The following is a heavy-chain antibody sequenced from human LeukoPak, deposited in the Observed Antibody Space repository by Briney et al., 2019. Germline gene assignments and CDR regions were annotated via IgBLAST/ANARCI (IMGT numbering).Heavy chain of an antibody. CDR3: ARDTNNVEVAPGYYYYYGMDV. J-gene: IGHJ6*02. V-gene: IGHV3-7*01. Sequence: PGGSLRLSCAASGFTFSNYWMTWVRQAPGKGLEWVANIKQDGSEKYYVDSVKGRFTIPRDNAKNSLYLQMNSLRAEDTAVYYCARDTNNVEVAPGYYYYYGMDVWGQGTTVTVSS. CDR2: IKQDGSEK. CDR1: GFTFSNYW. D-gene: IGHD1-14*01.